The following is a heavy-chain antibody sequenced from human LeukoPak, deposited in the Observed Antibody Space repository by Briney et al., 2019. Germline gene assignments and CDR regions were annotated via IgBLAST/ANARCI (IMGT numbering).Heavy chain of an antibody. J-gene: IGHJ4*02. CDR3: VKDGGYSGYETFGY. CDR1: GFTFSNYE. V-gene: IGHV3-64D*06. Sequence: GGSLRLSCAASGFTFSNYEMNWVRQAPGKGLEYVSAISSNGGSTYYADSVKGRFTISRDNSKNTLYLQMSSLRAEDTAVYYCVKDGGYSGYETFGYWGQGTLVTVSS. D-gene: IGHD5-12*01. CDR2: ISSNGGST.